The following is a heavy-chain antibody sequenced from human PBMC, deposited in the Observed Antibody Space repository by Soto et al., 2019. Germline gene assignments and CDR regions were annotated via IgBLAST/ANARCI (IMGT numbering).Heavy chain of an antibody. D-gene: IGHD6-13*01. V-gene: IGHV1-18*04. CDR2: ISAYNGNT. Sequence: ASVKVSCKTSGYTFTGYYLHWMRQAPGQGLEWMGWISAYNGNTNYAQKLQGRVTMTTDTSTSTAYMELRSLRSDDTAVYYCXRDSGKNXAAALYWGQGTLLTVSS. J-gene: IGHJ4*02. CDR1: GYTFTGYY. CDR3: XRDSGKNXAAALY.